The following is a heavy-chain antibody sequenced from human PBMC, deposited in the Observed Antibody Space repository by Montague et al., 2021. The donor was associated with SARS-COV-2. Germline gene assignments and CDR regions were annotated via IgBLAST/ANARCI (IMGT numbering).Heavy chain of an antibody. Sequence: SETLSLTCAVYGGSFSGYYWSWIRQPPGKGLEWIGEINHSGSTNYNPSLKSRVTISVDTSKNQFSPKLSSVTAADTAVYYCARQEPIVVVVAAARGWFDPWGQGTLVTVSS. V-gene: IGHV4-34*01. CDR3: ARQEPIVVVVAAARGWFDP. J-gene: IGHJ5*02. CDR2: INHSGST. CDR1: GGSFSGYY. D-gene: IGHD2-15*01.